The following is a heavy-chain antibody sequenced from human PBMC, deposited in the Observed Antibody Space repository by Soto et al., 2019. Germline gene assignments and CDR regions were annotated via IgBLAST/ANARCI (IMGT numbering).Heavy chain of an antibody. CDR3: ARDLSTCGEEGRRPGPWLLRYYYYYHGLEV. V-gene: IGHV1-18*01. CDR2: ISAYNGNT. J-gene: IGHJ6*02. Sequence: ASVKVCCKASGYTFTSYGISWVRQAPGQGLEWMGWISAYNGNTNYAQKLQGRVTMTTDTSTSTAYMELRSLRSDDTAVYYCARDLSTCGEEGRRPGPWLLRYYYYYHGLEVRS. D-gene: IGHD6-19*01. CDR1: GYTFTSYG.